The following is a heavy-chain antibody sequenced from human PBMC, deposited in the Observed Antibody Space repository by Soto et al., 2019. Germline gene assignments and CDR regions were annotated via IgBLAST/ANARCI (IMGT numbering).Heavy chain of an antibody. CDR3: ARDPGYYDYIWGSYRYTELFDY. Sequence: EVQLVESGGGLVQPGGSLRLSCAASGFTFSSYWMSWVRQAPGKGLEWVANIKQDGSEKYYVDSVKGRFTISRDNAKNSLSLQMNSLRAEDTAVYYCARDPGYYDYIWGSYRYTELFDYWGQGTLVTVSS. V-gene: IGHV3-7*01. D-gene: IGHD3-16*02. J-gene: IGHJ4*02. CDR1: GFTFSSYW. CDR2: IKQDGSEK.